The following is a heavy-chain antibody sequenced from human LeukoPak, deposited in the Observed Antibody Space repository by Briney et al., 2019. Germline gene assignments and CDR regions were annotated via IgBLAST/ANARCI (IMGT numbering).Heavy chain of an antibody. D-gene: IGHD3-16*01. CDR2: FDPEDGET. J-gene: IGHJ4*02. V-gene: IGHV1-24*01. Sequence: GASVKVSCKVSGYTLTELSMHWVRQAPGEGLEWMGGFDPEDGETIYAQKFQGRVTMTEDTSTDTAYMELSSLRSEDTAVYYCATEAWGSTPLDYWGQGTLVTVSS. CDR1: GYTLTELS. CDR3: ATEAWGSTPLDY.